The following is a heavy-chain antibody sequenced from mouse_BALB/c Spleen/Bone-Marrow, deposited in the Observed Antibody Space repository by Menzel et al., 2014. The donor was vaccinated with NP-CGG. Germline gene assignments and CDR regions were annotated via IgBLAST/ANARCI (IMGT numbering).Heavy chain of an antibody. CDR3: ARHAYYDQTEVSFVY. CDR2: ISGGGSYT. V-gene: IGHV5-9-2*01. Sequence: EVQGVESGGGLVKSGGSLKLSCAASGFSFNSYGMSWVRQTPEKRLEWVATISGGGSYTFYPDSVKGRFTISRDNAKNNLYLQLSSLRSEDTALYYWARHAYYDQTEVSFVYWGQGTLVTVSA. J-gene: IGHJ3*01. CDR1: GFSFNSYG. D-gene: IGHD2-4*01.